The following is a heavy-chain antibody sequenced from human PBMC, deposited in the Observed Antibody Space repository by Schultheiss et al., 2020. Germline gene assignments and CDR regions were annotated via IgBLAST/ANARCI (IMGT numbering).Heavy chain of an antibody. CDR3: ARLHFTMVRGVIRGGYLDY. CDR1: GESITSFY. Sequence: SETLFLTCTVYGESITSFYWSWIRQTPGKGLEWIGEINHSGSTNYNPSLKSRVTMSVGTSKNQFSLKLSYVTAADTAVYYCARLHFTMVRGVIRGGYLDYWGQGTLVTVSS. D-gene: IGHD3-10*01. V-gene: IGHV4-34*01. CDR2: INHSGST. J-gene: IGHJ4*02.